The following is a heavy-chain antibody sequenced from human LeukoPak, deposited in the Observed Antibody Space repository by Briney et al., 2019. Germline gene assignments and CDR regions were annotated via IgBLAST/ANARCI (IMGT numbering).Heavy chain of an antibody. CDR2: ISGSGVNT. Sequence: GGSLRLSCAASGFTFSTYAMYWVRQAPGKGLEYVSAISGSGVNTYYANSVKGRFTISRDNSKNTLYLQLGSLGAEDMAVYYCARDSSLGMDWGQGTLVTVSA. CDR3: ARDSSLGMD. D-gene: IGHD1-26*01. V-gene: IGHV3-64*01. J-gene: IGHJ4*02. CDR1: GFTFSTYA.